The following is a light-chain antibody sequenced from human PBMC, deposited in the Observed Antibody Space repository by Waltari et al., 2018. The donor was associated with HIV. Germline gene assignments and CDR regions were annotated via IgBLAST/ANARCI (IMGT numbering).Light chain of an antibody. J-gene: IGLJ2*01. Sequence: QSALTQPPSASGSPGQSVTISCTGTSSDVGAYEYVSWYRQHPGKAPKVMIYEVTKRPSGVPDRFSGSKSGNTASLTVSGLQAEDEADYYCSSYADSNNLVFGGGTKLTVL. CDR1: SSDVGAYEY. V-gene: IGLV2-8*01. CDR2: EVT. CDR3: SSYADSNNLV.